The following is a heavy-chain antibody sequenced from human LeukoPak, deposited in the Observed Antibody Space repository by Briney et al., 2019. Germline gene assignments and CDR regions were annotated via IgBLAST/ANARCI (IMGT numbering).Heavy chain of an antibody. D-gene: IGHD4-17*01. CDR3: ASGYDYGDPHYFDY. J-gene: IGHJ4*02. CDR1: GGSFSGYY. CDR2: INHSGST. Sequence: SETLSLTCAVYGGSFSGYYWSWIRQPPGKGLEWIGEINHSGSTNYNPSLKSRVTISVDTSKNQFSLKLSSVTAADTAVYYCASGYDYGDPHYFDYWGQGTLVTVSS. V-gene: IGHV4-34*01.